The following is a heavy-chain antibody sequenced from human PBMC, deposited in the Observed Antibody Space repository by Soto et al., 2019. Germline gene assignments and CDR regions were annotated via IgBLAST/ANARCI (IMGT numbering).Heavy chain of an antibody. J-gene: IGHJ1*01. Sequence: EVQLLESGGGLVQPGGSLRLSCAASGFTFSSYAMSWVRQAPGKGLEWVSGISGSGDSTYYADSVKGRFTISRDNSKHTLYLHMHSLRAEDTAVYYCAKGVPGIAVAGTGYFQHWGQGTLVTVSS. D-gene: IGHD6-19*01. V-gene: IGHV3-23*01. CDR2: ISGSGDST. CDR3: AKGVPGIAVAGTGYFQH. CDR1: GFTFSSYA.